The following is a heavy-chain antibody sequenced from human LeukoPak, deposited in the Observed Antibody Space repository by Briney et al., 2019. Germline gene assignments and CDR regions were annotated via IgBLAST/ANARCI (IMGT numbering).Heavy chain of an antibody. J-gene: IGHJ4*02. V-gene: IGHV4-59*08. CDR3: ARQYMAYGDYGVFDY. Sequence: SETLSLTCTVSGGSISSYYWSWIRQPPGKGLEWIGYIYYSGSTNYNPSLKSRVTISVDTSKNQFSLKLSSVTAADTAVYYCARQYMAYGDYGVFDYWGQGTLVTVSS. CDR2: IYYSGST. CDR1: GGSISSYY. D-gene: IGHD4-17*01.